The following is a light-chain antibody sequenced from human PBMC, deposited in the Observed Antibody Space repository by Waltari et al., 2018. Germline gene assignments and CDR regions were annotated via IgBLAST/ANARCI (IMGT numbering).Light chain of an antibody. J-gene: IGLJ2*01. V-gene: IGLV2-8*01. CDR3: FSYAGSNNLV. CDR1: SSDVGAYNY. Sequence: QSALTQPPSASGSPGQSVTISCTGTSSDVGAYNYVSRYQQHPDKAPQLRIFEAPQRPSGVPDRFSGSKSGNTASLTVSGLQAEDEADYYCFSYAGSNNLVFGGGTKLTVL. CDR2: EAP.